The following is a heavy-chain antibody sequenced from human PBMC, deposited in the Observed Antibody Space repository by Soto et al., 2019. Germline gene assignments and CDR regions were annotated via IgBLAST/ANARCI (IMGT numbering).Heavy chain of an antibody. CDR2: INSDGSST. V-gene: IGHV3-74*01. CDR3: ARDRGWFGEVPFDY. D-gene: IGHD3-10*01. CDR1: GFTFSSYW. Sequence: EVQLVESGGGLVQPGGSLRLSCAASGFTFSSYWMHWVRQAPGKGLVWVSRINSDGSSTSYADSVKGRFTISRDNAKNTLYLQMNSLIAEDTAVYYCARDRGWFGEVPFDYWGQGTLVTVSS. J-gene: IGHJ4*02.